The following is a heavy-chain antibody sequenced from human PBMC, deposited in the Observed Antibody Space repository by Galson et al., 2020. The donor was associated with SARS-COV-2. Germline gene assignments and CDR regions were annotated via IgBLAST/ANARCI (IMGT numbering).Heavy chain of an antibody. D-gene: IGHD2-15*01. CDR1: GFILTSYW. CDR2: IKQDGSEI. J-gene: IGHJ6*02. CDR3: ARDTTYCSRGLCYRQHYGVDV. V-gene: IGHV3-7*05. Sequence: GGSLRLSCTASGFILTSYWMTWVRQAPGKGPEWVANIKQDGSEIYYADPVKGRFTIPRDNSKMSVFLEMKGLTAEDTAVYYCARDTTYCSRGLCYRQHYGVDVWGQATTGTGSS.